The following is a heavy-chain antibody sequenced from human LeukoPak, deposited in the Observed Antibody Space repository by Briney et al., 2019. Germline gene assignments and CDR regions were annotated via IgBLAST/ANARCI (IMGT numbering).Heavy chain of an antibody. CDR2: INHSGST. CDR3: ARAALGSTSCFDH. J-gene: IGHJ4*02. D-gene: IGHD2-2*01. Sequence: SETLSLTCAVYGGSFSGYYWSWIRQPPGKGLEWIGEINHSGSTNYNPSLKSRVTISVDTSKNQFSLKLSSVTAADTAVYYCARAALGSTSCFDHWGQGTLVTVSS. V-gene: IGHV4-34*01. CDR1: GGSFSGYY.